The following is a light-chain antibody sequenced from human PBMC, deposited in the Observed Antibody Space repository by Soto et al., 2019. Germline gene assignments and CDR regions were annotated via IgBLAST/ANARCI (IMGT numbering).Light chain of an antibody. CDR2: GXS. Sequence: EVVLTKAPAPLSVSQGERATLFXRDSHSVIINLTWYQQKPGXAPRXXXYGXSTRATGIPARLSGSGSGTEFTLTISSLQSDDFDVYCWQQYNNGTATFGQGTKVDIK. V-gene: IGKV3-15*01. CDR1: HSVIIN. CDR3: QQYNNGTAT. J-gene: IGKJ1*01.